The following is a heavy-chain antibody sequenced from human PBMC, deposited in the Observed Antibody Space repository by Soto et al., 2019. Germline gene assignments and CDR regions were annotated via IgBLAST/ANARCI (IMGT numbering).Heavy chain of an antibody. D-gene: IGHD5-12*01. Sequence: ASVKVSCKASGYTFTSYDINWVRQAPGQGLEWLGRIIPIFGSANYAQKFQGRVTITADESTTTAYMELSSLRSDDTAVYYCAKDGGKDGYFGNWFDPWGQGTLVTVSS. J-gene: IGHJ5*02. CDR1: GYTFTSYD. V-gene: IGHV1-69*13. CDR3: AKDGGKDGYFGNWFDP. CDR2: IIPIFGSA.